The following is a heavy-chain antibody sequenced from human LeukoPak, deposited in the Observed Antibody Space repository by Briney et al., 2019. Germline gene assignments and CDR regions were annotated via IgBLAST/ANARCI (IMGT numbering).Heavy chain of an antibody. CDR3: AKDMVLGGIVVTASDY. Sequence: GGSLRLSCAASGFTFSSYAMSWVRQAPGKGLEWVSAISGSGGSTYYADSVKGRFTISRDNSKNTLYLQMNSLRAEDTAVYYCAKDMVLGGIVVTASDYWGQGTLVTVSS. D-gene: IGHD2-21*02. CDR1: GFTFSSYA. CDR2: ISGSGGST. V-gene: IGHV3-23*01. J-gene: IGHJ4*02.